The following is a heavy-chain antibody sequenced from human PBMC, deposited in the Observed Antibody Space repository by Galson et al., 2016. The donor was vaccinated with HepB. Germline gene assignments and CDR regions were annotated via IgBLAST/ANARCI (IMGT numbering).Heavy chain of an antibody. CDR1: GGSISSYY. CDR2: IYDSGTT. CDR3: ARGPSGSYARLFDP. Sequence: SETLSLTCSVSGGSISSYYWNWIRQPPGKGVEWIGYIYDSGTTNYNPSPKSRVTISVDTSKNQFSLNLSSVTAADTAVYYCARGPSGSYARLFDPWGQGALVTVSS. J-gene: IGHJ5*02. D-gene: IGHD1-26*01. V-gene: IGHV4-59*01.